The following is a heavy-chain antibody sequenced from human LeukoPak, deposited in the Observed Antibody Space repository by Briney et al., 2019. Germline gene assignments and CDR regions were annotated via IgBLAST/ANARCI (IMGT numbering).Heavy chain of an antibody. D-gene: IGHD6-13*01. CDR3: ARGAATGPTLGLDY. Sequence: GGSLRLSCVASGFTVTSNYVTWGRQTPGKGLEWVSVIYTGGSPYYADSVKGRFAISRDISKNTVYLQMYSLRAEDTAVYYCARGAATGPTLGLDYWGQGTLVTVSS. CDR2: IYTGGSP. CDR1: GFTVTSNY. V-gene: IGHV3-53*01. J-gene: IGHJ4*02.